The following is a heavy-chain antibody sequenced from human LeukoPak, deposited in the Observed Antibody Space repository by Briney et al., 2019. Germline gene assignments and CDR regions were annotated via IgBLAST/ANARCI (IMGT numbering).Heavy chain of an antibody. D-gene: IGHD7-27*01. CDR2: TTTSDGNT. V-gene: IGHV3-23*01. J-gene: IGHJ4*02. CDR3: AKDGGLWVSAHWGDS. CDR1: GFTFSSYT. Sequence: GGSLRLSCAASGFTFSSYTMSWVRQAPGKGLEWVSTTTTSDGNTYYADSVKGRFTVSRDNSKNTLYLQMNSLRAEDTAVYYCAKDGGLWVSAHWGDSWGRGTLVTVSS.